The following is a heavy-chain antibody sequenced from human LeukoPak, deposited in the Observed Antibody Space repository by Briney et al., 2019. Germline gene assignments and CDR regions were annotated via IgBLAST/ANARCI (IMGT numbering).Heavy chain of an antibody. V-gene: IGHV4-59*11. Sequence: KPSETLSLTCTVSGGSISSHYWSWIRQPPGKGLEWIGYIYYSGSANYNPSLKSRVTISVDTSKNQFSLKLSSVTAADTAVYYCARVGDDCGGDCYLYYYYYMDVWGKGTTVTVSS. CDR2: IYYSGSA. CDR3: ARVGDDCGGDCYLYYYYYMDV. CDR1: GGSISSHY. J-gene: IGHJ6*03. D-gene: IGHD2-21*02.